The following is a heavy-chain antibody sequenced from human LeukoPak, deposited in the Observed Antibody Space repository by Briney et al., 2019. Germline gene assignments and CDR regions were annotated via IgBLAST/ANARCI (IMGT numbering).Heavy chain of an antibody. J-gene: IGHJ5*02. CDR2: IYPGDSDT. CDR3: ARTGGPRHWLFR. CDR1: GYSFTSYW. V-gene: IGHV5-51*01. D-gene: IGHD1-14*01. Sequence: NPGEPFKIPCKGSGYSFTSYWIGWVRQMPGKGLEWMGIIYPGDSDTRYSPSFQGQVTISADKSISTAYLQWSSLKASDTAMYYCARTGGPRHWLFRWAQGTLLTVSS.